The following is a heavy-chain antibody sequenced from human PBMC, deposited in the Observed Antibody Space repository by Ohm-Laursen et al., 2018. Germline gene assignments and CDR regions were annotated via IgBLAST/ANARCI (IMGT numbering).Heavy chain of an antibody. CDR2: ISSSGSTI. CDR3: ARGGPMISYGMDV. J-gene: IGHJ6*02. CDR1: GFTFSSYE. V-gene: IGHV3-48*03. Sequence: SLRLSCSASGFTFSSYEMNWVRQAPGKGLEWVSYISSSGSTIYYADSVKGRFTISRDNAKNSLYLQMNSLRAEDTAVYYCARGGPMISYGMDVWGQGTTGTVSS. D-gene: IGHD3/OR15-3a*01.